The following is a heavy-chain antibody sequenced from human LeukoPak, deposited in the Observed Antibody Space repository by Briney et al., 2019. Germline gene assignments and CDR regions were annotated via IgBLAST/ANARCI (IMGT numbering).Heavy chain of an antibody. CDR2: INPSVGVT. V-gene: IGHV1-46*01. J-gene: IGHJ5*02. Sequence: ASVKVSCKTSGYTFTNYYLHWVRQTPGQGLEWMGMINPSVGVTMYAPKFQGRVSMTRDTSTITVYMELKSLISEDTAVYYCARPSSPVAGQWLRGDFGPWGQGTLVTVSS. D-gene: IGHD3-22*01. CDR3: ARPSSPVAGQWLRGDFGP. CDR1: GYTFTNYY.